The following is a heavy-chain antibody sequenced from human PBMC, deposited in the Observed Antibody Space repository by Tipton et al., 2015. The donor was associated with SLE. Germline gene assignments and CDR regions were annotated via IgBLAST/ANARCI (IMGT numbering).Heavy chain of an antibody. CDR3: AKDQVFRRGRVAF. V-gene: IGHV3-23*01. CDR1: GFTFSTYD. D-gene: IGHD5/OR15-5a*01. Sequence: SLRLSCAASGFTFSTYDMSWVRQAPGKGLELGSGISAWGGSANYADSVKGRFIISRVNTKNTLYLQMNSLRAEDPALYYCAKDQVFRRGRVAFWGQGILVSVSS. CDR2: ISAWGGSA. J-gene: IGHJ4*02.